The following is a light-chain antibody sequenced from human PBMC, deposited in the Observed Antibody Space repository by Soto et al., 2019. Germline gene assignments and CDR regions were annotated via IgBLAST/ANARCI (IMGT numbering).Light chain of an antibody. J-gene: IGKJ5*01. Sequence: DIQMTQSPSSLSASVGDRVSITCRASQGINNYLAWYQQKPGKAPELLIYDASTLQSGGPSRFSGSGSGTDFTLTISSLQPEDFATYYCQRYKSAPITFGQGTRLEIK. V-gene: IGKV1-27*01. CDR3: QRYKSAPIT. CDR2: DAS. CDR1: QGINNY.